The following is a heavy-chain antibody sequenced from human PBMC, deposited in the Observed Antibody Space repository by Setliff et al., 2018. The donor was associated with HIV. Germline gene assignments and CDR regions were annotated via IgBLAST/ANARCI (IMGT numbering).Heavy chain of an antibody. D-gene: IGHD2-15*01. J-gene: IGHJ6*02. CDR3: AREGRGGNSYLYYYYGMDV. CDR1: GGTFSSYA. V-gene: IGHV1-69*05. CDR2: IIPIFGTA. Sequence: ASVKVSCKASGGTFSSYAISWVRQAPGQGLERMGGIIPIFGTANYAQKFQGRVTITTDESTSTAYMELSSLRSEDTAVYYCAREGRGGNSYLYYYYGMDVWGQGTTVTVSS.